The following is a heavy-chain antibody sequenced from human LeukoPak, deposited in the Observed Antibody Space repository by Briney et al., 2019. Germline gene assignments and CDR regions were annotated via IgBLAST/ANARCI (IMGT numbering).Heavy chain of an antibody. D-gene: IGHD1-26*01. CDR1: GYTFTSYG. CDR3: ARDTIVGAPIDY. V-gene: IGHV1-18*01. J-gene: IGHJ4*02. CDR2: ISTYNGNT. Sequence: ASVKVSCKASGYTFTSYGFSWVRQAPGQGLEWMGWISTYNGNTNYAQKVQGRVTMTTDTPTSTAYMELRSLRSDDTAVYYCARDTIVGAPIDYWGQGTLVTVSS.